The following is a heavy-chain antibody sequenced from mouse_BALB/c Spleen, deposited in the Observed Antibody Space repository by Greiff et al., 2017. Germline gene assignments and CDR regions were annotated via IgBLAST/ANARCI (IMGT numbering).Heavy chain of an antibody. CDR2: ISYSGST. CDR3: ARHRYDGAPFAY. V-gene: IGHV3-8*02. J-gene: IGHJ3*01. D-gene: IGHD2-14*01. CDR1: GDSITSGY. Sequence: EVKLVESGPSLVKPSQTLSLTCSVTGDSITSGYWNWIRKFPGNKLEYMGYISYSGSTYYNPSLKSRISITRDTSKNQYYLQLNSVTTEDTATYYCARHRYDGAPFAYWGQGTLVTVSA.